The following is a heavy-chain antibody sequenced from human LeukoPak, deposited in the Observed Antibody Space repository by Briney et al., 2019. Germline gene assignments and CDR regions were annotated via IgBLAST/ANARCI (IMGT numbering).Heavy chain of an antibody. CDR2: IYFNGSA. CDR3: ARDRDIVSHHPFY. D-gene: IGHD2-15*01. J-gene: IGHJ4*02. V-gene: IGHV4-4*02. Sequence: SGTLSLTCAVSGGSIYRTNWWSWVRQPPGKGLEWIGEIYFNGSANYNPSLKSRVTISVDKSKNQFSLTLNSVTAADTAVYYCARDRDIVSHHPFYWGQGTLVTVSS. CDR1: GGSIYRTNW.